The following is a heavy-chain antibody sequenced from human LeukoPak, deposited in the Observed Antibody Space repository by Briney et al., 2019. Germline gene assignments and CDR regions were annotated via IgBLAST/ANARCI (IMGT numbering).Heavy chain of an antibody. CDR3: ARLRESLTNWFDP. CDR2: IYTSGST. V-gene: IGHV4-4*09. Sequence: SETLSLTCTVSGGSISSYYWSWIRQPPGKGLEWIGYIYTSGSTNYTPSLKSRVTISVDTSKNQFSLKLSSVTAADTAVYYCARLRESLTNWFDPWGQGTLVTVSS. J-gene: IGHJ5*02. D-gene: IGHD4-17*01. CDR1: GGSISSYY.